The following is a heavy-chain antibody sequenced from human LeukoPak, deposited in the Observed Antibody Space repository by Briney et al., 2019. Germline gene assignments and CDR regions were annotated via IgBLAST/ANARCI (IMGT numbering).Heavy chain of an antibody. CDR3: ARESMYASFFDF. J-gene: IGHJ4*02. D-gene: IGHD2-8*01. Sequence: GASVKVSCKTSGYTFTSYTIHWVRQAPGQRLEWMGWINAGNGGTKYSQNFQGRVTITRDTSASTAYMELSSLTSEDTTFYYCARESMYASFFDFWGQGTLVTVSS. CDR2: INAGNGGT. V-gene: IGHV1-3*01. CDR1: GYTFTSYT.